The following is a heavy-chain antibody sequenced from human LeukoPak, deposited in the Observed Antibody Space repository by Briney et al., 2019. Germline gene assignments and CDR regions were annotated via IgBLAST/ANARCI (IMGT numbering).Heavy chain of an antibody. J-gene: IGHJ4*02. CDR3: VRRYCSGGGCYSTFDY. V-gene: IGHV3-7*04. CDR2: IKQDGSEK. D-gene: IGHD2-15*01. CDR1: GFTFSSYW. Sequence: GGSLRLSCAASGFTFSSYWMSWVRQAPGKGLEWVANIKQDGSEKYYVDSVRGRFTLSRDNAKNSLYLQMNSLRAEDTAVYYCVRRYCSGGGCYSTFDYWGQGTLVTVSS.